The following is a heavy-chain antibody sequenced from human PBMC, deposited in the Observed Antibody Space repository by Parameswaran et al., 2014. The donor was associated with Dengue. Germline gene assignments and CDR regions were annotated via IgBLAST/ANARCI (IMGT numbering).Heavy chain of an antibody. CDR3: AKDVITGVVVPAAISMDV. J-gene: IGHJ6*02. CDR2: ISGSGGST. CDR1: GFTFSSYA. Sequence: ESLKISCAASGFTFSSYAMSWVRQAPGKGLEWVSAISGSGGSTYYADSVKGRFTISRDNSKNTLYLQMNSLRAEDTAVYYCAKDVITGVVVPAAISMDVRGQGTTVTVSS. V-gene: IGHV3-23*01. D-gene: IGHD2-2*02.